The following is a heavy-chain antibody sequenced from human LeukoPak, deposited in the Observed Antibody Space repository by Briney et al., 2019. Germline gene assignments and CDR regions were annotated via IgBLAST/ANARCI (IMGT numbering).Heavy chain of an antibody. CDR3: VLASYNTYFFGY. J-gene: IGHJ4*02. CDR2: IFPDTSDN. CDR1: EYTFSNYW. D-gene: IGHD1-14*01. Sequence: GESLKISCQGSEYTFSNYWIGWVRQMPGKGLEWMGIIFPDTSDNRFSPSSRGQVTISVDKSISTAFLQWSSLKASDTAVYYCVLASYNTYFFGYWGQGTPVTVSS. V-gene: IGHV5-51*01.